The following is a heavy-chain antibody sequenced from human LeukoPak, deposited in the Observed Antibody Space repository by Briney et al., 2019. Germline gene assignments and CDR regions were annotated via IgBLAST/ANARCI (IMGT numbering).Heavy chain of an antibody. CDR1: GYTFINFG. V-gene: IGHV1-18*01. CDR3: ARYCTSATCYACDP. Sequence: ASVKVSCKASGYTFINFGISWVRQAPGQGLEWMGWISTHNGNTEYAKKFQGRVTMTTDTSTSTAYMELRSLRSDDTAVYYCARYCTSATCYACDPWGQGSLVTVSS. D-gene: IGHD2-2*01. CDR2: ISTHNGNT. J-gene: IGHJ5*02.